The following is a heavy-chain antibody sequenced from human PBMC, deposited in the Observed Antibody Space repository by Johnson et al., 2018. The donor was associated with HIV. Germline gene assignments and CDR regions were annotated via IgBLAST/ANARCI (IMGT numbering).Heavy chain of an antibody. Sequence: QVQLVESGGGVVQPGGSLRLSCAASGFTFNTYGIHWVRQAPGKGLEWVAFIRFDGSNKYYADSVKGRFAISRDNSKNTLYLQMNSLRAEDTAVYYCAKDLRDSSGYDAFDIWGQGTMVTVSS. V-gene: IGHV3-30*02. J-gene: IGHJ3*02. CDR1: GFTFNTYG. CDR3: AKDLRDSSGYDAFDI. D-gene: IGHD3-22*01. CDR2: IRFDGSNK.